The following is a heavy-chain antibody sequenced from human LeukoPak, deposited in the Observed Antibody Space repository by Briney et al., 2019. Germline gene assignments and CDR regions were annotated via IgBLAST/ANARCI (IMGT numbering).Heavy chain of an antibody. J-gene: IGHJ4*02. Sequence: SETLSLTCTVSGYSISSGYYWGWIRQPPGKGLEWIGSIYHSGSTYYNPSLKSRVTISVDTSKNQFSLKLSSVTAADTAVYYCARVSRFRDSSGWDFDYWGQGTLVTVSS. CDR3: ARVSRFRDSSGWDFDY. D-gene: IGHD3-22*01. V-gene: IGHV4-38-2*02. CDR2: IYHSGST. CDR1: GYSISSGYY.